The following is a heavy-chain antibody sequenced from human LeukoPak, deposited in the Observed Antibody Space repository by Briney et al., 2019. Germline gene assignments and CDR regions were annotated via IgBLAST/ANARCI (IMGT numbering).Heavy chain of an antibody. D-gene: IGHD3-16*01. J-gene: IGHJ4*02. CDR1: GFSFNSDW. CDR2: IKHDESEK. V-gene: IGHV3-7*01. CDR3: TRRLDD. Sequence: GGSLRLSCAASGFSFNSDWMDWVRQAPGKGLEWVAYIKHDESEKNYLDSVKGRFTISRDNAQNSLYLQMNGLRVEDTAVYYCTRRLDDWGQGTLVTVSS.